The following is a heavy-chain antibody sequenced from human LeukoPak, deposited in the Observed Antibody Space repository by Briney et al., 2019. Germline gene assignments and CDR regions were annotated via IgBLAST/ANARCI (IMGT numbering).Heavy chain of an antibody. CDR3: ARRGTAFDAFDI. CDR2: IYPGDYDT. V-gene: IGHV5-51*01. D-gene: IGHD1-1*01. Sequence: GASLKISCQASGYSFPDYWIGWVRQLPEKGLEWMGIIYPGDYDTRYSPSFQGQVTMSADKSNSAAYLQWSRLKASDTAMYYCARRGTAFDAFDIWGQGTMVTVSS. J-gene: IGHJ3*02. CDR1: GYSFPDYW.